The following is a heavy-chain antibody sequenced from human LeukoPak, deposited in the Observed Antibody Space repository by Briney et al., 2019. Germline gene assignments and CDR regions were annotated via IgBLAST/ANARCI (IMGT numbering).Heavy chain of an antibody. D-gene: IGHD2-2*01. CDR3: ARVPDIYCPSTSCVDY. CDR1: GYAFTAFY. CDR2: LNPNTGGT. Sequence: ASVKVSCKASGYAFTAFYIHWVRQAPGQGLEWMGRLNPNTGGTIHAQKFQGRVTISRDTSISTAYMELSSLRSDYTAVYYCARVPDIYCPSTSCVDYWGQGTLVTVSS. J-gene: IGHJ4*02. V-gene: IGHV1-2*06.